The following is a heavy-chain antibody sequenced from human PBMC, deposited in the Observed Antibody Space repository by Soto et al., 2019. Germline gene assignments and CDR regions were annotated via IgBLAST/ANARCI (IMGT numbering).Heavy chain of an antibody. CDR1: GDSVSTNSAT. D-gene: IGHD3-22*01. CDR3: ATELRYYASGYYYVGPFDY. Sequence: SQTLSLTCAISGDSVSTNSATWDCIRQSPSRGLEWLGRTYYRSKWDNDYAVSVKGRITINPDTSNNQFSLRLNSVTPDDTAVYYCATELRYYASGYYYVGPFDYWGQGTLVTVSS. J-gene: IGHJ4*02. V-gene: IGHV6-1*01. CDR2: TYYRSKWDN.